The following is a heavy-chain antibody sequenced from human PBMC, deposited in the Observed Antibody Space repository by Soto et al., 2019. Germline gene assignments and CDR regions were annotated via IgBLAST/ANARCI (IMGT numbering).Heavy chain of an antibody. CDR1: GFTFSTYG. V-gene: IGHV3-30*18. CDR2: LSYDGSDK. CDR3: AKDQSHAFDI. J-gene: IGHJ3*02. Sequence: QVQLVESGGGVVQPGRSLRLSCVASGFTFSTYGMYWVRQAPGKGLEWVAVLSYDGSDKYYADSVKGRFTISRDNSKNTLYLQMNSLRAEYTAVYYCAKDQSHAFDIWGQGTMVTVSS.